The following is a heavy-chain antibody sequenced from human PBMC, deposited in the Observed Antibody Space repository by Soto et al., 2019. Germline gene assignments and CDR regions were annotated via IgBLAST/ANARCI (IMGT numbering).Heavy chain of an antibody. CDR3: AHKGPEDWPLDY. D-gene: IGHD3-9*01. J-gene: IGHJ4*02. CDR1: GFSLSTSGVG. Sequence: QITLKESGPTLVRPTQPLTLTCAFSGFSLSTSGVGVGWIRQPPGKTQEWLAVIYWDDSKHYSPSLRSRLTTTKDTSKNQVVLTMTNMDPMDTGTYYCAHKGPEDWPLDYWGQGTLVTVSS. CDR2: IYWDDSK. V-gene: IGHV2-5*02.